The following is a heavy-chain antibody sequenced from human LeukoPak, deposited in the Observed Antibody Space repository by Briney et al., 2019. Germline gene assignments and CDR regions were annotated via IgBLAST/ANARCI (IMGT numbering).Heavy chain of an antibody. CDR3: ARCTTGRTFGSLREIKRSREIDY. V-gene: IGHV3-21*01. Sequence: GGSLRLSCTASGFTFGDYAMSWFRQAPGKGLEWVSSISSSSSNIYYADSVKGRFTISRDNAKNSLYLQMNSLRVEDTAVYYCARCTTGRTFGSLREIKRSREIDYWGQGTLVTVSS. J-gene: IGHJ4*02. CDR2: ISSSSSNI. D-gene: IGHD1-1*01. CDR1: GFTFGDYA.